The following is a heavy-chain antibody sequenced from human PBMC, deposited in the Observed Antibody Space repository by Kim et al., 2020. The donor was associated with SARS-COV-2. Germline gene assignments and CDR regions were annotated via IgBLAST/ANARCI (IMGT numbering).Heavy chain of an antibody. CDR3: ASGAYGYSYGYYYYGMDV. CDR1: GGTFSSYA. D-gene: IGHD5-18*01. V-gene: IGHV1-69*06. J-gene: IGHJ6*02. Sequence: SVKVSCKASGGTFSSYAISWVRQAPGQGLEWMGGIIPIFGTANYAQKFQGRVTITADKSTSTAYMELSSLRSEDTAVYYCASGAYGYSYGYYYYGMDVWGQGTTVTVSS. CDR2: IIPIFGTA.